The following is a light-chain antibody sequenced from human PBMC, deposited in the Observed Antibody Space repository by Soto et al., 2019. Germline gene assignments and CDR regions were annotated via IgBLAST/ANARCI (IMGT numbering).Light chain of an antibody. V-gene: IGKV3-15*01. CDR3: QQCRNWPLT. CDR2: DAS. J-gene: IGKJ4*01. CDR1: QNVYHH. Sequence: EIVMSQSPATLSVSPGEGATLSCETCQNVYHHFAWYQQRPGQPPRLLIYDASTRATGISARFSGSGYGTEFTLTISSLQSEDFAVYFCQQCRNWPLTFGGGTKVDIK.